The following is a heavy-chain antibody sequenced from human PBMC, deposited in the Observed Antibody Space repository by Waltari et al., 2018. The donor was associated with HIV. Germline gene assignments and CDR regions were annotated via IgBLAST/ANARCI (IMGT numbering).Heavy chain of an antibody. J-gene: IGHJ5*02. CDR3: ARGPMYKWFDP. CDR1: GCKFDDYA. CDR2: ISWRSGNI. D-gene: IGHD3-10*02. Sequence: EGQLVESGGDLVQPGGSLRLSWVASGCKFDDYAMHWVRQAPGKGLEWVSGISWRSGNIAYADSVRGRFTIPRDNAKKSLYLRMNSLRAEDTALYYCARGPMYKWFDPWGQGTLVTVSS. V-gene: IGHV3-9*01.